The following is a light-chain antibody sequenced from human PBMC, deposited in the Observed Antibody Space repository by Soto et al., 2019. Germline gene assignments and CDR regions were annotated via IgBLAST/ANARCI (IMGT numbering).Light chain of an antibody. CDR2: DVS. Sequence: QSALTQPASVSGSPGQSITISCTGTSSDVGGYNYVSWYQQHPGKAPKLRIYDVSNRPSGVSNRFSGSESGNTASLTISGHQAEDEADYYCSSYTSSSTLVVFGGGTKVTVL. CDR1: SSDVGGYNY. CDR3: SSYTSSSTLVV. V-gene: IGLV2-14*01. J-gene: IGLJ2*01.